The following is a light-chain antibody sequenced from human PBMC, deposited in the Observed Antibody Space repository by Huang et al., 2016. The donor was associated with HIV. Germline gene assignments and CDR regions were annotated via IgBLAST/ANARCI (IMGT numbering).Light chain of an antibody. CDR1: QSVNSK. J-gene: IGKJ2*01. CDR3: QQYSKWPPNT. Sequence: EIVMTQSPATLSLSPGERATLSCRASQSVNSKLACYQQKPGQAPRLLISGASTRATGVPGRVSGSGSGTEFTLTISSLQSEDFAVYYCQQYSKWPPNTFGQGTKLESK. CDR2: GAS. V-gene: IGKV3-15*01.